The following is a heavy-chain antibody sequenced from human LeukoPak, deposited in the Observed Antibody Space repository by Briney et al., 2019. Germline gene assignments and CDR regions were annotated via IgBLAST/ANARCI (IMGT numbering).Heavy chain of an antibody. CDR1: GGSFSGYY. Sequence: SETLSLTCAVYGGSFSGYYWSWIRQPPGKGLEWIGEINHSGSTNYNPSLKSRVTISVDTSKNQFSLKLSSVTAADTAVYYCARTRSLSIVRGPKLRNWFDPWGQGTLVTVSS. J-gene: IGHJ5*02. D-gene: IGHD3-10*01. V-gene: IGHV4-34*01. CDR3: ARTRSLSIVRGPKLRNWFDP. CDR2: INHSGST.